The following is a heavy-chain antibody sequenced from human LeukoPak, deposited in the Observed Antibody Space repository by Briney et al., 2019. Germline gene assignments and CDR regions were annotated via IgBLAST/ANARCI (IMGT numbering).Heavy chain of an antibody. CDR3: ARGGIAAAGTSVDY. J-gene: IGHJ4*02. CDR1: GGTFSSYA. V-gene: IGHV1-69*06. CDR2: IIPIFGTA. Sequence: SVKVSCKASGGTFSSYAISWVRQAPGQGLEWMGGIIPIFGTANYVQKFQGRVTITADKSTSTAYMELSSLRSEDTAVYYCARGGIAAAGTSVDYWGQGTLVTVSS. D-gene: IGHD6-13*01.